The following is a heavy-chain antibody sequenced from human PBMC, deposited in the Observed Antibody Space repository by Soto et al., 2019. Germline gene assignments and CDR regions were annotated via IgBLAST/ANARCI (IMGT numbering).Heavy chain of an antibody. CDR1: GYTFTSYY. J-gene: IGHJ6*04. Sequence: ASVKVSCKASGYTFTSYYMHWVRQAPGQGLEWMGIINPSGGSTSYAQKFQGRVTMTRDTSTSTVYMELSSLRSEDTAVYYCARDRSSSWYLFFYYYGRDVGGKGTTVTVSS. CDR3: ARDRSSSWYLFFYYYGRDV. V-gene: IGHV1-46*01. CDR2: INPSGGST. D-gene: IGHD6-13*01.